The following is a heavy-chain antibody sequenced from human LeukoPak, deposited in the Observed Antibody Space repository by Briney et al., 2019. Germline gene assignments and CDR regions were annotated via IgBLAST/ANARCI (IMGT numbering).Heavy chain of an antibody. J-gene: IGHJ4*02. CDR2: ISWNSGSI. V-gene: IGHV3-9*01. D-gene: IGHD6-19*01. CDR3: AKDATYSSGWTDY. Sequence: PGGSLRLSCAASGFTFDDYGMHWVRQAPGKGLEWVSGISWNSGSIGYADSVKGRFTTSRDNAKNSLYLQMNSLRVEDTALYYCAKDATYSSGWTDYWGQGTLVTVSS. CDR1: GFTFDDYG.